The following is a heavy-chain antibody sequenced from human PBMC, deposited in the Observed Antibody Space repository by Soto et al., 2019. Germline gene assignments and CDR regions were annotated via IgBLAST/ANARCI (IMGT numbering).Heavy chain of an antibody. CDR3: ARDGGTYYYDSSGPNAFDI. Sequence: SETLSLTCTVSGGSISSGGYYWSWIRQHPGKGLEWIGYIYYSGSTYYNPSLKSRVTISVDTSKNQFSLKLSSVTAADTAVYYCARDGGTYYYDSSGPNAFDIWGQGTMVTVSS. CDR2: IYYSGST. CDR1: GGSISSGGYY. D-gene: IGHD3-22*01. V-gene: IGHV4-31*03. J-gene: IGHJ3*02.